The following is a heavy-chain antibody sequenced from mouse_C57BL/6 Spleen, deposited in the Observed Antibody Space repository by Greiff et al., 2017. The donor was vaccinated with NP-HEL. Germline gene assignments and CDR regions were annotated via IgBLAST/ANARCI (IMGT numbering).Heavy chain of an antibody. CDR3: AREIYYDMAMDY. CDR2: IYPGDGDT. Sequence: QVHVKQSGPELVKPGASVKISCKASGYAFSSSWMNWVKQRPGKGLEWIGRIYPGDGDTNYNGKFKGKATLTADKSSSTAYMQLSSLTSEDSAVYFCAREIYYDMAMDYWGQGTSVTVSS. D-gene: IGHD2-4*01. J-gene: IGHJ4*01. CDR1: GYAFSSSW. V-gene: IGHV1-82*01.